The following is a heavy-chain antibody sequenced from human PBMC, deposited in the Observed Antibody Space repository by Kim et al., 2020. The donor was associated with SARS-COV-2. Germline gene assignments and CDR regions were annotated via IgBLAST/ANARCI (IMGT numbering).Heavy chain of an antibody. V-gene: IGHV3-23*01. J-gene: IGHJ4*01. D-gene: IGHD5-12*01. CDR2: VVSIADRT. CDR1: GFTFGDWA. Sequence: GGSLRLSCAVSGFTFGDWAMSWVRQAPGKGLEWVSSVVSIADRTSYADSVKGRFTISKDNSKDTLYLQMNILRAEDTAVYYCAKAGGSSCYGIYYFHFWG. CDR3: AKAGGSSCYGIYYFHF.